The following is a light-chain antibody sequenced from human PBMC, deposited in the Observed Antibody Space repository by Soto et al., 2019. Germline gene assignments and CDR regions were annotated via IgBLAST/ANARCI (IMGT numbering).Light chain of an antibody. CDR3: SSYTSSSTPYV. CDR1: SSDVGGYKY. V-gene: IGLV2-14*01. CDR2: DVS. Sequence: QSALTLPASVSGSPGQSITISCTGSSSDVGGYKYVSWYQQHPGKVPKLMIYDVSNRPSGVSNRFSGSKSGNTASLTISGLQAEDEADYYCSSYTSSSTPYVFGTGTKLTVL. J-gene: IGLJ1*01.